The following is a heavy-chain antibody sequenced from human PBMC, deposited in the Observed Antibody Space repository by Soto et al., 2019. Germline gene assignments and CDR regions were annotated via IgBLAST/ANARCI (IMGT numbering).Heavy chain of an antibody. CDR2: IYYSGST. CDR1: GGSISSYY. Sequence: ETLSLTCTVSGGSISSYYWSWIRQPPGKGLEWIGYIYYSGSTNYNPSLKSRVTISVDTSKNQFSLKLSSVTAADTAVYYCARLYGFTGFDYWGQGTLVTVSS. J-gene: IGHJ4*02. D-gene: IGHD3-16*01. CDR3: ARLYGFTGFDY. V-gene: IGHV4-59*08.